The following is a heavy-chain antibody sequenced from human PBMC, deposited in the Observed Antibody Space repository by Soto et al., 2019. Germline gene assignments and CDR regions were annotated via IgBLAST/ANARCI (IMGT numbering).Heavy chain of an antibody. V-gene: IGHV4-39*01. J-gene: IGHJ6*02. CDR1: GGSISSSSYY. D-gene: IGHD2-2*01. Sequence: SSETLSLTXTVSGGSISSSSYYWGWIRQPPGKGLEWIGSIYYSGSTYYNPSLKSRVTISVDTSKNQFSLKLSSVTAADTAVYYCARHPTHPAVPAASMDVWGQGTTVTVSS. CDR3: ARHPTHPAVPAASMDV. CDR2: IYYSGST.